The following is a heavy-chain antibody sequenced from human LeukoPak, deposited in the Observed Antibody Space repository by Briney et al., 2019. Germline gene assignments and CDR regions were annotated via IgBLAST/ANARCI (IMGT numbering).Heavy chain of an antibody. J-gene: IGHJ3*02. Sequence: GGSLRLSCAASGFTFSSYWMSWVRQAPGKGLEWVANIKQDGSEKYYVDSVKGRFTISRDNAKNSLYLQMNSLRAEDTAVYYCARASRSYYDRSGYSPNAFDIWGQGTMVTVSS. CDR1: GFTFSSYW. D-gene: IGHD3-22*01. CDR3: ARASRSYYDRSGYSPNAFDI. CDR2: IKQDGSEK. V-gene: IGHV3-7*01.